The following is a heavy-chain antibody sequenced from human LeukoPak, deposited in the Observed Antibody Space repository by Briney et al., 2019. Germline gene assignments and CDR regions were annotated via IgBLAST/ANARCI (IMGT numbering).Heavy chain of an antibody. Sequence: ASVKVSCKASGYTFTGYYMHWVRQAPGQGLEWMGWINPNSGGTNYAQKFQGRVTMTRDTSISTAYMELSRLRSDDTAVYCCARDDGSWPNFDYWGQGALVTVSS. CDR3: ARDDGSWPNFDY. CDR1: GYTFTGYY. D-gene: IGHD6-13*01. CDR2: INPNSGGT. V-gene: IGHV1-2*02. J-gene: IGHJ4*02.